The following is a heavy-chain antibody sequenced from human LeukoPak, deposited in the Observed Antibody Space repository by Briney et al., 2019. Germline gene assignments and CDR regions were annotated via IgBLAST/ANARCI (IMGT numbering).Heavy chain of an antibody. CDR3: AKESQYYYDTGASYYFDH. CDR2: ISWDGGRI. Sequence: PGGSLRLXCAASGFTFDGHTMHWVRQVPGKGLQWVSLISWDGGRIVYADFVKGRFTISRDNSRNSLYLQMNSLTTEDTALYYCAKESQYYYDTGASYYFDHWGQGALVTVSS. J-gene: IGHJ4*02. D-gene: IGHD3-22*01. V-gene: IGHV3-43*01. CDR1: GFTFDGHT.